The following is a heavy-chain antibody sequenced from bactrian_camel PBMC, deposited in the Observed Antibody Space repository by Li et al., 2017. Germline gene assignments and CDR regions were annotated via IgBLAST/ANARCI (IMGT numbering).Heavy chain of an antibody. CDR2: IDSDGKT. Sequence: HVQLVESGGGSVQAGGSLRLSCSYTATFERSSDCLGWFRQVAGEDREGVAGIDSDGKTNVADFAKGRFTISKDNAENTLYLQMNSLKPDDTAMYYCAAGPPAYCGRASTAAAYQFPYKGQGTQVTVS. D-gene: IGHD1*01. V-gene: IGHV3S53*01. CDR1: ATFERSSDC. J-gene: IGHJ4*01.